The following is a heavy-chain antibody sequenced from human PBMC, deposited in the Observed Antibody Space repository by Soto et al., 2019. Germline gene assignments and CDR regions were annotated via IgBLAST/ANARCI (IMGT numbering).Heavy chain of an antibody. CDR1: GFPFSSYW. J-gene: IGHJ6*04. Sequence: EVQLVESGGGSVQPGESLRLSCAASGFPFSSYWIHWVRHTPGMGLMWVSRIKYDGTITNYAESFKGRLTNSRDKAKNTVYLQMNRLRVGDTAVYHCARGPKGSSDVDVWGKGTTVTVSS. CDR2: IKYDGTIT. CDR3: ARGPKGSSDVDV. D-gene: IGHD6-6*01. V-gene: IGHV3-74*01.